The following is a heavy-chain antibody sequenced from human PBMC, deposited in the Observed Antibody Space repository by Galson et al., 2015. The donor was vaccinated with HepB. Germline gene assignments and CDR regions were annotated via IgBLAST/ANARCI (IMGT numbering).Heavy chain of an antibody. V-gene: IGHV3-30-3*01. Sequence: SLRLSCAASGFTFSSYAMHWVRQAPGKGLEWVAVISYDGSNKYYADSVKGRFTISRDNSKNTPYLQMNSLRAEDTAVYYCARELGSSSSPRYVAAHYYYYGMDVWGQGTTVTVSS. CDR3: ARELGSSSSPRYVAAHYYYYGMDV. CDR2: ISYDGSNK. CDR1: GFTFSSYA. D-gene: IGHD6-6*01. J-gene: IGHJ6*02.